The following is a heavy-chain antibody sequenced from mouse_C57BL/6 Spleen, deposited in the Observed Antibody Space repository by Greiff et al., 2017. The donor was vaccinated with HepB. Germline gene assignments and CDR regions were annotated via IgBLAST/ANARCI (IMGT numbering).Heavy chain of an antibody. V-gene: IGHV1-15*01. CDR1: GYTFTDYE. Sequence: QVHVKQSGAELVRPGASVTLSCKASGYTFTDYEMHWVKQTPVHGLEWIGAIDPETGGTAYNQKFKGKAILTADKSSSTAYMELRSLTSEDSAVYYRTRGVYYDYGGAMDYWGQGTSVTVSS. J-gene: IGHJ4*01. D-gene: IGHD2-4*01. CDR3: TRGVYYDYGGAMDY. CDR2: IDPETGGT.